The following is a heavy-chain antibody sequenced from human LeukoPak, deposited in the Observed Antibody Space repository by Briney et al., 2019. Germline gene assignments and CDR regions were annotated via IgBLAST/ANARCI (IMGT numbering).Heavy chain of an antibody. Sequence: SETLSLTCTVSGDSISNFYWGWVRQPPGKGLEWVGSIFYSGTTNYNPSLKSRVTISLDTSKIQFSLRLSSVTAADTAVYYCARAYSSGWYYFDYWGQGTLVTVSS. CDR3: ARAYSSGWYYFDY. D-gene: IGHD6-19*01. V-gene: IGHV4-59*01. CDR1: GDSISNFY. J-gene: IGHJ4*02. CDR2: IFYSGTT.